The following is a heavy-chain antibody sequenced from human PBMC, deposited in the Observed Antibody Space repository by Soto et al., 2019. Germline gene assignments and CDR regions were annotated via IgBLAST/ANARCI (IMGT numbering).Heavy chain of an antibody. Sequence: TSETLSLTCAVSGGSISSSNWWSWVRQPPGKGLEWIGEIYHSGSTNYNPSLKSRVTISVDKSKNQFSLKLSSVTAADTAVYYCASVLQRAVAGHFDYWGQGTLVTVSS. CDR1: GGSISSSNW. V-gene: IGHV4-4*02. CDR3: ASVLQRAVAGHFDY. CDR2: IYHSGST. D-gene: IGHD6-19*01. J-gene: IGHJ4*02.